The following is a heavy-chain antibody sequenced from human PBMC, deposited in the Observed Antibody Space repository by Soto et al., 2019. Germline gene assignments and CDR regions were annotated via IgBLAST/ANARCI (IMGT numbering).Heavy chain of an antibody. J-gene: IGHJ4*02. CDR3: AREKNSGYVLCDY. CDR2: ISAYNGNT. CDR1: GYTLTSYG. Sequence: GASVKVCCKASGYTLTSYGISWVRQAPGQGLEWMGWISAYNGNTNYAQKLQGRVTMTTDTSTSTAYMELRSLRSDDTAVCYCAREKNSGYVLCDYWGQGTLVTVSS. V-gene: IGHV1-18*01. D-gene: IGHD5-12*01.